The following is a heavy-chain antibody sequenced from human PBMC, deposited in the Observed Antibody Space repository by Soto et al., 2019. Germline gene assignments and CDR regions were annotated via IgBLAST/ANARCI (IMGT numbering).Heavy chain of an antibody. V-gene: IGHV4-30-4*01. D-gene: IGHD2-21*02. CDR3: ARDLRLDS. J-gene: IGHJ4*02. Sequence: SETLSLTCTVSGGPISSGDYYWSWIRQPPGKGLEWIGYIYYSGSTYYNPSLKSRATISIDRSKNQFSLMLDSVTAADTAVYYCARDLRLDSWGPGTLVTVS. CDR2: IYYSGST. CDR1: GGPISSGDYY.